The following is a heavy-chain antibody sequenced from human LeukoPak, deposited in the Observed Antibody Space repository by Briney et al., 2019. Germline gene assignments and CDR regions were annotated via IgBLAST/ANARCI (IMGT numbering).Heavy chain of an antibody. CDR1: LFTFSRYG. V-gene: IGHV3-64*01. CDR2: INSNGGST. J-gene: IGHJ6*02. D-gene: IGHD3-10*01. CDR3: ARRFGDPTYMDV. Sequence: GGSLRLSRVASLFTFSRYGMHGVRPAPGKGLEYVSVINSNGGSTYYANSVKGRFTISRDNSKNTLYLQMGSLRAEDMAVYYCARRFGDPTYMDVWGQGTTVTVSS.